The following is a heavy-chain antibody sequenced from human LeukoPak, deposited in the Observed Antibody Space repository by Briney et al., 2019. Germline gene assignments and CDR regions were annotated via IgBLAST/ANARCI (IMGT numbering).Heavy chain of an antibody. Sequence: SETLSLTCAVYGGSFSGYYWSWIRQPPGKGLEWIGEINHSGSTNYKPSLKSRVAISVDTSKNQSSLKLISVTAADTAVYYCARWSLSLAGPDYWGQGTLVTVSS. CDR3: ARWSLSLAGPDY. J-gene: IGHJ4*02. V-gene: IGHV4-34*01. D-gene: IGHD6-19*01. CDR2: INHSGST. CDR1: GGSFSGYY.